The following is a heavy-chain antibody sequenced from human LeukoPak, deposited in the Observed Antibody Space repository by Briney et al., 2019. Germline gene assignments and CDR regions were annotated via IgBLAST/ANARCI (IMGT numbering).Heavy chain of an antibody. CDR3: AWGDSSGHPCDS. D-gene: IGHD3-22*01. Sequence: SETLSLTCTVSAVSISTGNYYWSWFRQPAGKGLEYIVRMYTAGGASGSTYYNPSLKSRVTISVDTSKNEFSLKLSSATAADTAVYYCAWGDSSGHPCDSWGQGTLVTVSS. CDR1: AVSISTGNYY. V-gene: IGHV4-61*02. CDR2: MYTAGGASGST. J-gene: IGHJ5*01.